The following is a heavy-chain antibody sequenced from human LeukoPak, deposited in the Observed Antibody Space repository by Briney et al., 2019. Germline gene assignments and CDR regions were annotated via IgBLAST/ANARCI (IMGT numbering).Heavy chain of an antibody. J-gene: IGHJ3*02. V-gene: IGHV4-34*01. CDR3: ASASKSYYDSSGYYYANAFDI. CDR1: GGSFSGYY. D-gene: IGHD3-22*01. Sequence: PSETLSLTCAVYGGSFSGYYWLWIRQPPGKGLEWIGEINHSGSTNYNPSLKSRVTISVDTSKDQLSLKVSTVSAADTAVYYCASASKSYYDSSGYYYANAFDIWGQGTMVTVSS. CDR2: INHSGST.